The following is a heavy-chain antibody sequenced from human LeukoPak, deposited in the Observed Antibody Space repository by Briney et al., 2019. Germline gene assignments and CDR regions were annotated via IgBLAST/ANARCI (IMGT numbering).Heavy chain of an antibody. CDR2: ISAYNGNT. Sequence: GASVKVSRKASGYTFTSYGMSWVRQAPGQGLEWMGWISAYNGNTNYAQKLQGRVTMTTDTSTSTAYMELRSLRSDDTAVYYCARDPSVWFGDWARFDYWGQGTLVTVSS. V-gene: IGHV1-18*01. D-gene: IGHD3-10*01. CDR1: GYTFTSYG. CDR3: ARDPSVWFGDWARFDY. J-gene: IGHJ4*02.